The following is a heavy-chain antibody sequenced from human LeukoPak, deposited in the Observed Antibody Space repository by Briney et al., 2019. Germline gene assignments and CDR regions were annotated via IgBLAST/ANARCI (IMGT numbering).Heavy chain of an antibody. Sequence: ASVKLCCTPSVYTFTSSGITWVRQARGPGFEWMGWISLYSGKTNDAQKLQRRVTMTTDTSTSTVYMQLTSLRSDDTAVYYCARTLADYGGTSYYSDYWGQGTLATVSS. CDR1: VYTFTSSG. J-gene: IGHJ4*02. D-gene: IGHD4-23*01. CDR2: ISLYSGKT. V-gene: IGHV1-18*01. CDR3: ARTLADYGGTSYYSDY.